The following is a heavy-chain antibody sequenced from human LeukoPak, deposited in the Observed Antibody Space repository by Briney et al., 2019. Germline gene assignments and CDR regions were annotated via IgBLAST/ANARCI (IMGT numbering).Heavy chain of an antibody. CDR1: GFTLSSYA. CDR3: TRGRSWFDP. J-gene: IGHJ5*02. Sequence: PGGSLRLSCAASGFTLSSYAMSWVRQAPGKGLEWVGFIRSKAYGGTTEYAASVKGRFTISRDDSKTIAYLQMNSLKIEDTAVYYCTRGRSWFDPWGQGTLVTVSS. V-gene: IGHV3-49*04. CDR2: IRSKAYGGTT.